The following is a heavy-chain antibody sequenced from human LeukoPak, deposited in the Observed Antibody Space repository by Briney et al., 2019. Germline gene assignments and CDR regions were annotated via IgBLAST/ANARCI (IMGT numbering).Heavy chain of an antibody. CDR2: IYTSGST. D-gene: IGHD4-23*01. CDR3: ARGGNLVDY. Sequence: SQTLSLTCTVSGDSISGGTYYWSWIRQPAGKGLEWIGRIYTSGSTNYNPSLKSRVTISVDTSKNQFSLKLSSVTAADTAVYYCARGGNLVDYWGQGTLVTVSS. CDR1: GDSISGGTYY. J-gene: IGHJ4*02. V-gene: IGHV4-61*02.